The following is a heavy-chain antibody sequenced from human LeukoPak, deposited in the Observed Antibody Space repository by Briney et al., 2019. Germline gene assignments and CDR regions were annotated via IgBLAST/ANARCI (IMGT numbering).Heavy chain of an antibody. CDR2: ISAYNGNT. CDR1: GYTFSNYG. D-gene: IGHD2-2*01. J-gene: IGHJ4*02. Sequence: ASVKVSCKASGYTFSNYGISWVRQAPGQGLEWMGWISAYNGNTNYAQKFQGRFTMTTDTSTSTAYMELRTLKSDDTAVYYCARGPDIVVVKYYFDYWGQGSLVTVSS. CDR3: ARGPDIVVVKYYFDY. V-gene: IGHV1-18*04.